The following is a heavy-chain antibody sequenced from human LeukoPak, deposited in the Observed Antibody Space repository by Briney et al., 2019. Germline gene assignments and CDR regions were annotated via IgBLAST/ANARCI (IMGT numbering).Heavy chain of an antibody. D-gene: IGHD3-10*01. J-gene: IGHJ3*02. CDR1: RFTFDDYT. Sequence: PGGSLRLSCAASRFTFDDYTMHWVRQTPGKGLEWVSGISWNSGSIGYADSVKGRFTISRDNAKNSLYLQMNSLRAEDMALYYCAKCYGSGKGGAFDIWGQGTMVTVSS. V-gene: IGHV3-9*03. CDR3: AKCYGSGKGGAFDI. CDR2: ISWNSGSI.